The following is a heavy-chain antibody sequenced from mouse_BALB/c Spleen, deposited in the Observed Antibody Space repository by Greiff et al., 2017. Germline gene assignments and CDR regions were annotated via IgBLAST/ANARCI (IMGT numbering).Heavy chain of an antibody. CDR3: ARGGYGSSYAMDY. CDR2: IYPGDGDT. Sequence: QVQLQQSGAELVRPGSSVKISCKASGYAFSSYWMNWVKQRPGQGLEWIGQIYPGDGDTNYNGKFKGKATLTADKSSSTAYMQPSSLTSEDSAVYFCARGGYGSSYAMDYWGQGTSVTVSS. D-gene: IGHD1-1*01. CDR1: GYAFSSYW. V-gene: IGHV1-80*01. J-gene: IGHJ4*01.